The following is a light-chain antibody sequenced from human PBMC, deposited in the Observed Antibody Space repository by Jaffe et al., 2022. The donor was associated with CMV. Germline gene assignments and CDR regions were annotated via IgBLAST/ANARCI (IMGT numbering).Light chain of an antibody. CDR1: SSNIGAGDN. V-gene: IGLV1-40*01. CDR2: RNT. CDR3: QSYDSSLSRPV. J-gene: IGLJ3*02. Sequence: QSVLAQPPSVSGAPGERVTISCTGSSSNIGAGDNVHWYQKLPGTAPKLLIHRNTNRPSGVPDRFSGSKSGTSASLAITGLQAEDEADYYCQSYDSSLSRPVFGGGTKLTVL.